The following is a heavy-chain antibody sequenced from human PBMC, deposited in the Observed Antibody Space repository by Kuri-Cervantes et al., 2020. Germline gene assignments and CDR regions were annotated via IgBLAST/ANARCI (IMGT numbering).Heavy chain of an antibody. D-gene: IGHD3-10*01. J-gene: IGHJ6*02. CDR3: AKEGSRYYYYGMDV. V-gene: IGHV3-9*01. Sequence: SLKISCTASGFIYDDYAMHWVRQVPGKGLEWVSGISWNSDNIAYADSVKGRFTISRDNSKNTLYLQMNSLRAEDTAVYYCAKEGSRYYYYGMDVWGQGTTVTVSS. CDR1: GFIYDDYA. CDR2: ISWNSDNI.